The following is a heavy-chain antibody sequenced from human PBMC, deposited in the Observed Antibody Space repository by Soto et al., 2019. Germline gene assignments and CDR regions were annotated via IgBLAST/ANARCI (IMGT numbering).Heavy chain of an antibody. CDR3: ARANRLYGNFDY. CDR2: MYSGGNT. Sequence: GGSLRLSWVVSGFSVSNSYMSWVRQAPGKGLEWVSLMYSGGNTYYAESVKGRFTISIDNSKNRLYLQMNSLRADDSPVYSGARANRLYGNFDYWGQGPLVGVSS. CDR1: GFSVSNSY. D-gene: IGHD2-8*01. J-gene: IGHJ4*02. V-gene: IGHV3-53*01.